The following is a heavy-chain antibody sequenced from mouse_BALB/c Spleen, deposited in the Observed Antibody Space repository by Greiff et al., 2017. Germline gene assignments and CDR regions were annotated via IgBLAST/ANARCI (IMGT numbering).Heavy chain of an antibody. V-gene: IGHV2-9*02. CDR3: ARDRGYDWFAY. Sequence: VQLQQSGPGLVAPSQSLSITCTVSGFSLTSYGVHWVRQPPGKGLEWLGVIWAGGSTNYNSALMSRLSISKDNSKSQVFLKMNSLQTDDTAMYYCARDRGYDWFAYWGQGTLVTVSA. J-gene: IGHJ3*01. CDR1: GFSLTSYG. CDR2: IWAGGST. D-gene: IGHD2-14*01.